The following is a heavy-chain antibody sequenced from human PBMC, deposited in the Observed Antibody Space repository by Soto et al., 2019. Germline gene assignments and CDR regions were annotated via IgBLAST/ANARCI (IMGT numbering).Heavy chain of an antibody. V-gene: IGHV3-30*18. Sequence: GGSLRLSCAASGFTFSSYGMHWVRQAPGKGLEWVAVISYDGSNKYYADSVKGRFTISRDNSKNTLYLQMNSLRAEDTAVYYCAKDSLRFLEWLLNAGFQSDGMDVWGQGTTVTVSS. CDR1: GFTFSSYG. J-gene: IGHJ6*02. CDR2: ISYDGSNK. CDR3: AKDSLRFLEWLLNAGFQSDGMDV. D-gene: IGHD3-3*01.